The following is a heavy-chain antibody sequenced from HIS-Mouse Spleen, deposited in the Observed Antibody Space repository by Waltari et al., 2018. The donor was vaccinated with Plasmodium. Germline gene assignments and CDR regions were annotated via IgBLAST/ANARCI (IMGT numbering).Heavy chain of an antibody. Sequence: QVQLQQWGAGLLKPSETLSLTCAVYGGSFSGYYWSWIRQPPGKGLEWFGEINHSGSTNYNPSLKSRVTISLDTSKNQFSLKLSSVTAADTAVYYCASSGSGSYYYWGQGTLVTVSS. CDR3: ASSGSGSYYY. J-gene: IGHJ4*02. CDR1: GGSFSGYY. CDR2: INHSGST. D-gene: IGHD3-10*01. V-gene: IGHV4-34*01.